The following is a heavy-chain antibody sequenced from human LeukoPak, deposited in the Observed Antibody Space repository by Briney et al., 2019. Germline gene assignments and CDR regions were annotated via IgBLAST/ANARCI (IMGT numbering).Heavy chain of an antibody. D-gene: IGHD6-6*01. CDR1: GYSISSGYY. CDR2: IYHSGST. V-gene: IGHV4-38-2*01. Sequence: SETLSLTCAVSGYSISSGYYWGWIRQPPGKGLEWIGSIYHSGSTYYNPSHKSRVTISVDTSKNKFSLKLSSVTAADTAVYYCARLRKQLAHFDYWGQGTLVTVSS. CDR3: ARLRKQLAHFDY. J-gene: IGHJ4*02.